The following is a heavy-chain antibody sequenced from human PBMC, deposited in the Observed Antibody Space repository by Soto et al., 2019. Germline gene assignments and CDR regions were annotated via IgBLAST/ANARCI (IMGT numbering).Heavy chain of an antibody. CDR3: TTSGRRWPDAFDI. Sequence: SETLSLTCAVYGGSFNSYFWNWVRQPPGKGLEWIGEVTPSGGSNYNPSLKSRVTISKDTSKNQFSLRLTSVTAADTAVYYCTTSGRRWPDAFDIWAQGAMVTVSS. CDR1: GGSFNSYF. V-gene: IGHV4-34*01. D-gene: IGHD2-15*01. CDR2: VTPSGGS. J-gene: IGHJ3*02.